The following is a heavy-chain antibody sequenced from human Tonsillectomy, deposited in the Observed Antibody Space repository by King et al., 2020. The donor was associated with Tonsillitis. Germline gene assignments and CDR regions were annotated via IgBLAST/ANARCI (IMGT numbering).Heavy chain of an antibody. D-gene: IGHD6-13*01. V-gene: IGHV1-69*12. CDR2: IIPIFGTA. CDR1: GGTFSSYA. CDR3: ASSVRPQLVKYLPLPDYYYYYYMDV. Sequence: QLVQSGAEVKKPGSSVKVSCKASGGTFSSYAISWVRQAPGQGLEWMGGIIPIFGTANYAQKFQGRVTITADESTSTAYMELSSLRSEDTAVYYCASSVRPQLVKYLPLPDYYYYYYMDVWGEGTTVTVSS. J-gene: IGHJ6*03.